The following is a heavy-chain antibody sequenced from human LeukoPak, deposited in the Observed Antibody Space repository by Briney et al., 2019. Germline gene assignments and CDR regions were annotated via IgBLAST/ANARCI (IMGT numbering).Heavy chain of an antibody. J-gene: IGHJ4*02. D-gene: IGHD6-19*01. CDR1: GYTFTSYY. CDR2: INPSGGST. Sequence: GASVKVSCKASGYTFTSYYMHWVRQAPGQGLEWMGIINPSGGSTSYAQKFQGRVTMTRDTSTSTVYMELSSLRSEDTAVYYCAREVSSGSPGSAKDYWGQGTLVTVSS. CDR3: AREVSSGSPGSAKDY. V-gene: IGHV1-46*01.